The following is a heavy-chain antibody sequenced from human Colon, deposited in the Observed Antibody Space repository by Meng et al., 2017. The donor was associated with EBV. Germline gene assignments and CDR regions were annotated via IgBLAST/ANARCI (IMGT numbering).Heavy chain of an antibody. J-gene: IGHJ4*02. V-gene: IGHV1-8*01. CDR1: GYTFTSYD. CDR3: ATGVADFEY. Sequence: QVQLVQTGAEVKKPGGSVKVSCKASGYTFTSYDINWVRQGTGQGLEWMGWMNPNRGTTGYATKFQGRVTMTRNITKSTAYMDLSSLRSEDTAVYYCATGVADFEYWGQGTLVTVSS. D-gene: IGHD6-19*01. CDR2: MNPNRGTT.